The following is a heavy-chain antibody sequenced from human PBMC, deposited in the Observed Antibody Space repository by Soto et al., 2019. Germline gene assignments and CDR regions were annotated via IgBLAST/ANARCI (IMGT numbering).Heavy chain of an antibody. V-gene: IGHV1-69*13. D-gene: IGHD6-19*01. Sequence: SVKVSCKASGGTFSSYAIGWVRQAPGQGLEWMGGIIPIFGTANYAQKFQGRVTITADESTSTAYMELSSLRSEDTAVYYCARGTGYSSGQPGYYYYGMDVWGQGTTVTVSS. CDR3: ARGTGYSSGQPGYYYYGMDV. J-gene: IGHJ6*02. CDR1: GGTFSSYA. CDR2: IIPIFGTA.